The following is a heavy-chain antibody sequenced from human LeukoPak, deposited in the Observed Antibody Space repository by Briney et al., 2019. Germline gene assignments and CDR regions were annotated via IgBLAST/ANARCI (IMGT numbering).Heavy chain of an antibody. CDR3: ASVGYCSGGSCYQYFDY. J-gene: IGHJ4*02. CDR2: IIPIFGTA. CDR1: GGTFSSYA. V-gene: IGHV1-69*06. Sequence: SVKVSCKASGGTFSSYAISWVRQAPGQGLEWMGGIIPIFGTANYAQKFQGRVTITADKSTSTAYMELSSLRSEDTAVYYCASVGYCSGGSCYQYFDYWGQGTLVTVSS. D-gene: IGHD2-15*01.